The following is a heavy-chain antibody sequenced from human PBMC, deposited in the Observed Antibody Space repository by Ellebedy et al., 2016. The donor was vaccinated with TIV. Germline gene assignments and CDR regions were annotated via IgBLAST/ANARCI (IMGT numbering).Heavy chain of an antibody. V-gene: IGHV1-69*06. J-gene: IGHJ4*02. CDR1: GGTFSSYA. D-gene: IGHD6-19*01. CDR3: ARKLAVAGKTVDY. Sequence: AASVKASCKASGGTFSSYAISWVRQAPGQGLEWMGGIIPIFGTANYAQKFQGRVTITADKSTSTAYMELSSLRSEDTAVYYCARKLAVAGKTVDYWGQGTLVTVSS. CDR2: IIPIFGTA.